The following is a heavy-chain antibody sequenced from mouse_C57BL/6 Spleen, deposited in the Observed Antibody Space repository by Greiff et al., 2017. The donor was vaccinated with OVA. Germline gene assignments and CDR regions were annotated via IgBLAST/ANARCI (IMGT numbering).Heavy chain of an antibody. CDR1: GFTFSSYA. V-gene: IGHV5S21*01. J-gene: IGHJ4*01. CDR2: ISSGGDYI. Sequence: EVKVVESGEGLVKPGGSLKLSCAASGFTFSSYAMSWVRQTPGKRLEWVAYISSGGDYIYYADTVKGRFTISRDNARNTLYLQMSSLKSEDTAMYYCTSRSDYAMDYWGQGTSVTVSS. CDR3: TSRSDYAMDY.